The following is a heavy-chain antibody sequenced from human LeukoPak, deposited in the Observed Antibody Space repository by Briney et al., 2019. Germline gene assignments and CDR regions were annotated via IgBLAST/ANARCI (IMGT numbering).Heavy chain of an antibody. CDR1: GHTFVSYG. D-gene: IGHD2-21*02. CDR2: ISAYNGNT. V-gene: IGHV1-18*01. Sequence: ASVKVSCKASGHTFVSYGISWVRQAPGQGLEWMGWISAYNGNTNYAQKLQGRVTMTTDTSTSTAYMELRSLRSDDTAVYYCARDLGAYCGGDCPFDYWGQGTLVTVSS. J-gene: IGHJ4*02. CDR3: ARDLGAYCGGDCPFDY.